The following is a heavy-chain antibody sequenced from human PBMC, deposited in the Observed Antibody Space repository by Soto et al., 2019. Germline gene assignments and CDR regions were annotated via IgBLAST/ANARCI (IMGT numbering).Heavy chain of an antibody. J-gene: IGHJ6*02. CDR2: IYYSST. Sequence: SETLSLTCTVSRGSISTYYWSWIRRPPGKGLEWIGYIYYSSTRYNPSLKSRVTISVDTSKNQLSLKMRSATAADTAVYYCARHVDIDQRGMDVWGQGTTVTVS. V-gene: IGHV4-59*08. CDR3: ARHVDIDQRGMDV. CDR1: RGSISTYY. D-gene: IGHD5-12*01.